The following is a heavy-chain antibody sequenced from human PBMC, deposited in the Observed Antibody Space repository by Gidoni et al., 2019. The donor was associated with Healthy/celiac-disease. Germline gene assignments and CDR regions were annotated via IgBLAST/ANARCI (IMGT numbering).Heavy chain of an antibody. Sequence: QVPLVQSGAEVSKPGASVKVSCKASGYTFPTYDINWVRQATGQGLEWMGWMNPNNGYTGDAQKFQGRVTMTRDTSISTAYMKLRSLDSDDTAVYYCARNPETTGWFDPWGQGTLVTVSS. V-gene: IGHV1-8*01. CDR2: MNPNNGYT. J-gene: IGHJ5*02. CDR1: GYTFPTYD. CDR3: ARNPETTGWFDP. D-gene: IGHD3-10*01.